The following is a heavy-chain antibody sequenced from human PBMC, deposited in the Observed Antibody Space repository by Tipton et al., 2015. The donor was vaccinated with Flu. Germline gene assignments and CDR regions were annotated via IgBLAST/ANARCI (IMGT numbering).Heavy chain of an antibody. CDR3: AREHGYHVF. J-gene: IGHJ4*02. Sequence: LRLSCTVSGGSISSYYWGWIRQSPGKGLEWIGTIYYGGSTYYNPSLKSRVTISLDMSKSQFSLQLTSVTAADTAVYFCAREHGYHVFWGQGKLVTVSS. CDR1: GGSISSYY. CDR2: IYYGGST. V-gene: IGHV4-59*12. D-gene: IGHD5-18*01.